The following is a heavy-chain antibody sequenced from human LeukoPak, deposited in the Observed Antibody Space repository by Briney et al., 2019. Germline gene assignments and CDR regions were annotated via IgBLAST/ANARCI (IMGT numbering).Heavy chain of an antibody. CDR3: VHKYDFWSGYDR. CDR2: IYWNDDK. Sequence: ASGPTLVNPTQTLTPTCTFSGFSLSNSGVGVGWIRQPPGKALEWLSLIYWNDDKRYSPSLKSRLTITKDTSKNQVVLTMTNMDPVDTATYYCVHKYDFWSGYDRWGQGTLVTVSS. J-gene: IGHJ4*02. D-gene: IGHD3-3*01. CDR1: GFSLSNSGVG. V-gene: IGHV2-5*01.